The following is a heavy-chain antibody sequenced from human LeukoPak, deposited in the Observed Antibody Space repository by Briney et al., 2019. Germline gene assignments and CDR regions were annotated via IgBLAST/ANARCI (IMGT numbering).Heavy chain of an antibody. V-gene: IGHV4-59*01. CDR1: GGYISSYY. CDR2: IFYSGST. J-gene: IGHJ4*02. D-gene: IGHD6-13*01. CDR3: AGSSWYGKIDY. Sequence: PSETLSLTCTVSGGYISSYYWSWIRQPPGKGLEWLGDIFYSGSTSYNPSLNGRVTISIDTSKNQFSLKLSSVTAADTAVYYCAGSSWYGKIDYWGQGTLVTVSS.